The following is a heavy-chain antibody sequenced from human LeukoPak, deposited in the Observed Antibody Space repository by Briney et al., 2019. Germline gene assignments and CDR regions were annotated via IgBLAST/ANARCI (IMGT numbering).Heavy chain of an antibody. J-gene: IGHJ3*02. CDR3: ARSVIAVAVNGAFDI. D-gene: IGHD6-19*01. V-gene: IGHV5-51*01. CDR2: IYPGDSDT. CDR1: GYSFTSYW. Sequence: GESLKISCKGFGYSFTSYWIGWVRQVPGKGLEWMGIIYPGDSDTRYSPSFQGQVTISADKSISTAYLQWSSLKASDTAMYYCARSVIAVAVNGAFDIWGQGTMVTVSS.